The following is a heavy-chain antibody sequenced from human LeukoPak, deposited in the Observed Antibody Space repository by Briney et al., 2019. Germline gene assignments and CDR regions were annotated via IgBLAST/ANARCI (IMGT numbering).Heavy chain of an antibody. D-gene: IGHD3-22*01. CDR2: INRGGTST. J-gene: IGHJ4*02. CDR3: LRGDSRDF. V-gene: IGHV3-21*06. CDR1: GFAFSSYT. Sequence: GGSLRLSCAACGFAFSSYTMNWARQAPGKGPEWVASINRGGTSTHYAFSVKGRFTISRDNAQNVLYLQMNGLRGDDAAVYYCLRGDSRDFWGQGTLVTVSS.